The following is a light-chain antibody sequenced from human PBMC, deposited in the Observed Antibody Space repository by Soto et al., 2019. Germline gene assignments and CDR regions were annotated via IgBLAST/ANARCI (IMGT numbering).Light chain of an antibody. CDR1: QSVGSN. V-gene: IGKV3-15*01. CDR2: GAS. J-gene: IGKJ1*01. CDR3: QQYNNWPRT. Sequence: EVVMTQSPATLSVSPGERATLSCRASQSVGSNFAWYQQKPGQAPRLLIYGASTRATAFPGRFSGSGSGTEFTLTFSSLQSEDFAVYYCQQYNNWPRTFGQGTKVEIK.